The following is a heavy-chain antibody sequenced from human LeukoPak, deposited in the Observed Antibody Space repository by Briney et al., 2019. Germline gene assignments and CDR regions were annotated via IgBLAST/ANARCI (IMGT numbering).Heavy chain of an antibody. J-gene: IGHJ4*02. D-gene: IGHD4-11*01. Sequence: GGSLRLSCAASGFTFSSYAMSWVRQAPGKGLEWVSSISGSGGTTYYAASVKGRFTISRDNSKNTLYLQMNSLRAEDTAIYYCAKDHAYSDYEIDYWGQGTLVTVSS. CDR3: AKDHAYSDYEIDY. CDR2: ISGSGGTT. CDR1: GFTFSSYA. V-gene: IGHV3-23*01.